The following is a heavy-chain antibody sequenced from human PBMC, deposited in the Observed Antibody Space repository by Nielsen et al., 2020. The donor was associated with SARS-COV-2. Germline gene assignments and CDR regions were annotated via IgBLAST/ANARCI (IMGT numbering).Heavy chain of an antibody. V-gene: IGHV3-7*05. D-gene: IGHD3-10*01. J-gene: IGHJ4*02. CDR3: AKAETRMVRGADDY. CDR2: IKQDGSEK. Sequence: GGSLRLSCAASGFTFSSYWMSWVRQAPGKGLEWVANIKQDGSEKYYVDSVKGRFTTSRDNAKNSLYLQMNSLRAEDTAVYYCAKAETRMVRGADDYWGQGTLVTVSS. CDR1: GFTFSSYW.